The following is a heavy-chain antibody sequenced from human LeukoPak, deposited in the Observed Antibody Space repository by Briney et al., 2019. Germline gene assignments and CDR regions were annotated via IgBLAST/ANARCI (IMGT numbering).Heavy chain of an antibody. CDR3: ARDPSIVGATKGTYYYYYMDV. Sequence: GGSLRLSCAASGLTFSDYYMSWIRQVPGKGLEWVSYISSSGSTIYYADSVKGRFTISRDNAKNSLYLQMNSLRAEDTAVYYCARDPSIVGATKGTYYYYYMDVWGKGTTVTVSS. CDR2: ISSSGSTI. J-gene: IGHJ6*03. D-gene: IGHD1-26*01. V-gene: IGHV3-11*04. CDR1: GLTFSDYY.